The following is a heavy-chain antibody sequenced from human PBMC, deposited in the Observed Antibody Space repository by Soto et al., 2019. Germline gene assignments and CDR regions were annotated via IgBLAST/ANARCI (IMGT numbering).Heavy chain of an antibody. Sequence: QVQVVQSGAEVKKPCASVKVSCKASGFTFTNHGISWVRQAPGQGLEWMAWISAENVKTNHEQKFQGRVTMSIDTSTSTAYMELTSLRSDDTAVYYCARHRSGWREGDYWGQGTLVTVSS. D-gene: IGHD6-19*01. CDR2: ISAENVKT. CDR1: GFTFTNHG. CDR3: ARHRSGWREGDY. V-gene: IGHV1-18*04. J-gene: IGHJ4*02.